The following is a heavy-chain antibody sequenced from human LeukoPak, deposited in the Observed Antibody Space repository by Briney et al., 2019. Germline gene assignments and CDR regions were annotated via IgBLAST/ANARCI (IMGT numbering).Heavy chain of an antibody. V-gene: IGHV3-23*01. Sequence: GGSLRLSCAASGFTFSSYAMSWVRQAPGKGLEWVSAISGSGGSTYYADSVKGRFTISRDNSKNTLYLQMNSLRAEDTAVYYCATGGYGSGSYLEGYFDYWGQGTLVTVSS. CDR2: ISGSGGST. CDR3: ATGGYGSGSYLEGYFDY. D-gene: IGHD3-10*01. CDR1: GFTFSSYA. J-gene: IGHJ4*02.